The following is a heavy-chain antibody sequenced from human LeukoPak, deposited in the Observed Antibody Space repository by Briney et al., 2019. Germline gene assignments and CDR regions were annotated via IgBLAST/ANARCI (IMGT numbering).Heavy chain of an antibody. V-gene: IGHV1-2*06. CDR1: GYTFTGYY. CDR2: INPNSGGT. D-gene: IGHD3-3*02. CDR3: TRDSAFADY. Sequence: ASVKVSCKASGYTFTGYYLHWVRQAPGQGLEGMGRINPNSGGTNYAQKFQGRVTLTRDTSASTGYMELSSLNSEDTAIYYCTRDSAFADYWGQGTLVTVSS. J-gene: IGHJ4*02.